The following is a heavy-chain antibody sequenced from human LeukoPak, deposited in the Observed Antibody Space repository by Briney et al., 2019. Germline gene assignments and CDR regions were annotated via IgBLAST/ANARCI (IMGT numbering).Heavy chain of an antibody. CDR3: GRDHRGYSYGSEEYHYYYMDV. CDR2: IKEEGSEK. CDR1: GFTLSTYW. J-gene: IGHJ6*03. D-gene: IGHD5-18*01. Sequence: GRSLRLSCAASGFTLSTYWMSWVRQAPRKGLEWLANIKEEGSEKYYVDSVKGRFTISRDTAKNLLYLQMNSLRAEDTAVYYCGRDHRGYSYGSEEYHYYYMDVWGKGTTVTVSS. V-gene: IGHV3-7*01.